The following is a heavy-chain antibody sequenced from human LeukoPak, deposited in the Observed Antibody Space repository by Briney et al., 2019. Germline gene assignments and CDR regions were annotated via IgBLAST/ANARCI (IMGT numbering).Heavy chain of an antibody. CDR3: ARHSGIVGAIDY. Sequence: SETLSLTCTVSGGSISSYYWSWSRQPPGKGLEWIGYIYYGGSTNYNPSLKSRVTISVDTSKNQFSLKLSSVTAADTAVYYCARHSGIVGAIDYWGQGTLVTVSS. CDR1: GGSISSYY. J-gene: IGHJ4*02. V-gene: IGHV4-59*08. CDR2: IYYGGST. D-gene: IGHD1-26*01.